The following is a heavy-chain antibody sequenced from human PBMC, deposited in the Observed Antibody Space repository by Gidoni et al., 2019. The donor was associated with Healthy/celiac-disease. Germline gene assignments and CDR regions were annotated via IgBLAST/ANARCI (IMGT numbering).Heavy chain of an antibody. CDR2: IYSGGST. V-gene: IGHV3-66*02. CDR1: GFTVSSNY. CDR3: AREEGYCGGDCYSAAIDY. J-gene: IGHJ4*02. D-gene: IGHD2-21*02. Sequence: EVQLVESGGGLVQPGGSLRLSCAASGFTVSSNYMSWVRQAPGKGLEWVSVIYSGGSTYYADSVKGRFTISRDNSKNTLYLQMNSLRAEDTAVYYCAREEGYCGGDCYSAAIDYWGQGTLVTVSS.